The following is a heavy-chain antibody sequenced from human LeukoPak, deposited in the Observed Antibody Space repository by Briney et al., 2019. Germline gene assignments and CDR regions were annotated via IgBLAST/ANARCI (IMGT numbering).Heavy chain of an antibody. CDR2: IYYSGST. Sequence: PSETLSLTCTVSGGSINSGGHYWSWIRQHPGKGLEWIGYIYYSGSTYYNPSLKSRVIISVDTSKNQFSLKLSSVTAADTAVYYCARIKYDYGSGSYQDYWGQGTLVTVSS. CDR3: ARIKYDYGSGSYQDY. CDR1: GGSINSGGHY. J-gene: IGHJ4*02. D-gene: IGHD3-10*01. V-gene: IGHV4-31*03.